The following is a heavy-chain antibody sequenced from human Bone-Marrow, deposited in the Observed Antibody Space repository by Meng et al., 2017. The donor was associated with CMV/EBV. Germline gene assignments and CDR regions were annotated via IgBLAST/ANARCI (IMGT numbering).Heavy chain of an antibody. CDR1: TSYY. Sequence: TSYYIHWVRQTPRHGLEWMGFINPSGGRTSYKRSLQGRVSMTRDTSTRTIYLDLTSLGSEDTAVYYCARQALEYCGGDCYRSEYYFDYWGQGTLVTVSS. J-gene: IGHJ4*02. CDR3: ARQALEYCGGDCYRSEYYFDY. D-gene: IGHD2-21*01. V-gene: IGHV1-46*01. CDR2: INPSGGRT.